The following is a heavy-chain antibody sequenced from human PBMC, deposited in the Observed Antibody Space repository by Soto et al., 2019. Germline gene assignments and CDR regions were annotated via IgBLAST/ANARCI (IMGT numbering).Heavy chain of an antibody. CDR2: IYYSGST. CDR3: ARAAYYGSGSYYNVIDPTA. CDR1: GVSLSSYY. J-gene: IGHJ4*02. V-gene: IGHV4-59*01. Sequence: SETLSLTCTLSGVSLSSYYSSCLPQPPGKRLEWIGYIYYSGSTNYNPSLKSRVTISVDTSKNQFSLKLSSVTAADTAVYYCARAAYYGSGSYYNVIDPTAWGQGTLVTVSS. D-gene: IGHD3-10*01.